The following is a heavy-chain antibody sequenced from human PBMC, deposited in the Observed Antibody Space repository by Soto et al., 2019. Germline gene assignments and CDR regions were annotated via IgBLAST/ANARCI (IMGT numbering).Heavy chain of an antibody. Sequence: GASVKVSCKASGYLFTAYSMHWVRLAPGQGLEWMGVVNPSGGSTKYAQNFQGRVTMTRDTSTTTIYMELSSLRSDDTAIYYCAREENCSGGTCYSEYFHRWGQGTTVTVSS. CDR1: GYLFTAYS. D-gene: IGHD2-15*01. CDR2: VNPSGGST. CDR3: AREENCSGGTCYSEYFHR. V-gene: IGHV1-46*01. J-gene: IGHJ1*01.